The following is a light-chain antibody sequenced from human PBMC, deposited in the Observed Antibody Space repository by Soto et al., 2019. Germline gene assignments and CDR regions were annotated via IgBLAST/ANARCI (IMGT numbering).Light chain of an antibody. J-gene: IGLJ1*01. CDR1: SSDVGGYNY. V-gene: IGLV2-14*01. CDR2: DXS. Sequence: QSALTQPASVSGSPGQSITISCTGTSSDVGGYNYVSWYQQHPGKAPKLMIXDXSNRPSGVSNRFSGSKSGNTASLTISGXXXXXXXXXXCSSYTSSSTPLYVFGTGTKLTVL. CDR3: SSYTSSSTPLYV.